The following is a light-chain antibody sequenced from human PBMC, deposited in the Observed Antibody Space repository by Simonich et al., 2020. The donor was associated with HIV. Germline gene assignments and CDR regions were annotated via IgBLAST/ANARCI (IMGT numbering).Light chain of an antibody. J-gene: IGKJ4*01. Sequence: DIVMTQSPLSLPVTPGEPASISCRFSRSLLQSNGYNYVDWYLQKPGQSPQLLIYAVSTRVSGVPGRFSGSGSGTHFTLKIGRVEAEDVGVYYCMQSIQLPLTFGGGTKVEIK. V-gene: IGKV2D-29*02. CDR2: AVS. CDR1: RSLLQSNGYNY. CDR3: MQSIQLPLT.